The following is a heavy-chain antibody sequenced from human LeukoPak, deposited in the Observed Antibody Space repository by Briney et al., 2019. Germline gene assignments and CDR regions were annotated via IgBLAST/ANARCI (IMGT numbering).Heavy chain of an antibody. CDR2: ISSSSSYI. CDR3: ARAHNWKYGSFDF. J-gene: IGHJ4*02. D-gene: IGHD1-7*01. V-gene: IGHV3-21*01. Sequence: GGSLRLSCAASGCTFSRYSMNWVRQAPGKGLEWVSCISSSSSYIYYADSVKGRFTISRDNAKNSLYLQMNSLRAEDTAVYYCARAHNWKYGSFDFWGQGTLVTVSS. CDR1: GCTFSRYS.